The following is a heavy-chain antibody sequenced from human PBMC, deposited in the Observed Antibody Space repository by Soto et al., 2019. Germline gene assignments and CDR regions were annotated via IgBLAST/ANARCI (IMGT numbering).Heavy chain of an antibody. V-gene: IGHV3-23*01. D-gene: IGHD2-2*01. J-gene: IGHJ4*02. Sequence: EVQLLESGGGLVQPGGSLRLSCAASGFSFSTYAMSWVRQAPGKGLEWVSTIMNSGAGTYYPDSRMGRFTISRDNSENTVSLQVNSLRAEDPAVYYCAKDLDATVFNFASWGQGALVTVSS. CDR3: AKDLDATVFNFAS. CDR1: GFSFSTYA. CDR2: IMNSGAGT.